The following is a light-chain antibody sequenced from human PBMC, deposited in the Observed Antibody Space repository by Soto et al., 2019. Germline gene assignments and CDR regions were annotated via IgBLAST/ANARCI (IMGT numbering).Light chain of an antibody. Sequence: EIVLTQSPATLSLSPGERATLSSRASQSVGGYLAWYQHKPGQAPRLLIYDASNRATGIPARFSGSGSGTDFTLTISSLEPEDFAVYYCHQRSDWPWTFGQGTKVEI. J-gene: IGKJ1*01. CDR1: QSVGGY. CDR2: DAS. CDR3: HQRSDWPWT. V-gene: IGKV3-11*01.